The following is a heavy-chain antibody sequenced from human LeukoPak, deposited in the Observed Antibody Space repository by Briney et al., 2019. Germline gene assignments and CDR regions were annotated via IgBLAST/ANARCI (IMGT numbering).Heavy chain of an antibody. CDR3: ALGWPWGWFDP. V-gene: IGHV4-30-2*01. J-gene: IGHJ5*02. CDR1: GGSISSGGYS. Sequence: PSQTLSLTCAVSGGSISSGGYSWSWIRQPPGKGLEWIGYIYHSGSTYYNPSLKSRVTISVDTSKNQFSLKLSSVTAADTAVYYCALGWPWGWFDPWGQGTLVTVSS. CDR2: IYHSGST. D-gene: IGHD2-21*01.